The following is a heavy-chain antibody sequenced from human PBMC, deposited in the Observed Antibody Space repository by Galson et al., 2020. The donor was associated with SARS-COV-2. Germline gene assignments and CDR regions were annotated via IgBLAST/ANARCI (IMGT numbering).Heavy chain of an antibody. Sequence: QLGESLKISCVVSGFTFSGYGMHWVRQAPGKGLEWVAVISYDGSNKYYADSVKGRFTISRDNSKNTLYLQMNSLRAEDTAVYYCAKDKEDGYSYGFYYYYYGMDVWGQGTTVTVSS. CDR3: AKDKEDGYSYGFYYYYYGMDV. V-gene: IGHV3-30*18. CDR2: ISYDGSNK. D-gene: IGHD5-18*01. CDR1: GFTFSGYG. J-gene: IGHJ6*02.